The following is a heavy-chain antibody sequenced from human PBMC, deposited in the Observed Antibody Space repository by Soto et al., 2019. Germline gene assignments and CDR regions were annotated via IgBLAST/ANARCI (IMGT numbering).Heavy chain of an antibody. CDR2: ISSSSSYI. CDR3: ARDVGSGGSPQYFQH. V-gene: IGHV3-21*01. Sequence: AGGSLRLSCAASGFTFSSYSMNWVRQAPGKGLEWVSSISSSSSYIYYADSVKGRFTISRDNAKNSLYLQMNSLRAEDTAVYYCARDVGSGGSPQYFQHWGQGTLVTVSS. D-gene: IGHD2-15*01. CDR1: GFTFSSYS. J-gene: IGHJ1*01.